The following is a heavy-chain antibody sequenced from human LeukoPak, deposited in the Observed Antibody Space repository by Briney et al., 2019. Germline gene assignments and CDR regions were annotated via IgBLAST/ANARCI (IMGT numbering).Heavy chain of an antibody. D-gene: IGHD6-13*01. CDR2: IIPILGIA. Sequence: VKVSCKASGYTFTSYGISWVRQAPGQGLEWMGRIIPILGIANYAQKFQGRVTITADKSTSTAYMELSSLRSEDTAVYYCARDLGIAAAEGGRDYWGQGTLVTVSS. V-gene: IGHV1-69*04. J-gene: IGHJ4*02. CDR1: GYTFTSYG. CDR3: ARDLGIAAAEGGRDY.